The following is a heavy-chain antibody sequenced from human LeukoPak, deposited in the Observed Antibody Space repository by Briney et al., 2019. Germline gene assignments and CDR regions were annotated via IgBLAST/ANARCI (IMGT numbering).Heavy chain of an antibody. CDR2: INPNSGGT. Sequence: GASVKVSCKASGYTFTGYYMHWVRQAPGQGLEWMGWINPNSGGTNYAQKFQGRVTMTRDTSISTAYMELSRLRSDDTAVYYCARDTYYYDSSGYYQYYFDYWGQGTLVTVSS. V-gene: IGHV1-2*02. CDR1: GYTFTGYY. J-gene: IGHJ4*02. D-gene: IGHD3-22*01. CDR3: ARDTYYYDSSGYYQYYFDY.